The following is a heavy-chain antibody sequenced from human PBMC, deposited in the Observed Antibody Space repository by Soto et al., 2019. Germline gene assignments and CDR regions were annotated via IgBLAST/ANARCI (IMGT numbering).Heavy chain of an antibody. Sequence: GGSLRLSCAASGFSFSDSAMHWVRQASGKGLEWVGRIRSKHNNYATGYAASVQGRFTISRDDSKNTAYLQMDSLRVEDTALYYCTKGRYLEWFFSGGGEESWGRGTLVTVSS. CDR1: GFSFSDSA. J-gene: IGHJ5*02. CDR3: TKGRYLEWFFSGGGEES. D-gene: IGHD3-3*01. CDR2: IRSKHNNYAT. V-gene: IGHV3-73*01.